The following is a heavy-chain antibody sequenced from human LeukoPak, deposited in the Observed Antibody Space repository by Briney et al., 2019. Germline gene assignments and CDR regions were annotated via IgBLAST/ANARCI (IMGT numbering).Heavy chain of an antibody. CDR1: GYTFTEYY. V-gene: IGHV1-2*02. Sequence: ASVKVSCKASGYTFTEYYMHWVRQAPGQGLEWMGLINPNIGGTTYAQKFQGRVTMTRDTSIITAYMELSRLRSDDTAVYYCARGSNCANGVCYTNYYFHGMDVWGQGTTVTVSS. D-gene: IGHD2-8*01. CDR3: ARGSNCANGVCYTNYYFHGMDV. CDR2: INPNIGGT. J-gene: IGHJ6*02.